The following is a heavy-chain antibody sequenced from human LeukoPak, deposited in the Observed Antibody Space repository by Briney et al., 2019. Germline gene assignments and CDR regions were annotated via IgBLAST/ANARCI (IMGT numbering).Heavy chain of an antibody. CDR1: GGSISSYY. J-gene: IGHJ4*02. Sequence: PSETLSLTCTVSGGSISSYYWSWIRQPPGKGLEWIGYIYYSGSTNYNPSLKSRVTISVDTSKNQFSLKLSSVTAADTAVYYCARGTKIQYSGTYYLPDYWGQGTLVTVSS. D-gene: IGHD1-26*01. CDR2: IYYSGST. CDR3: ARGTKIQYSGTYYLPDY. V-gene: IGHV4-59*01.